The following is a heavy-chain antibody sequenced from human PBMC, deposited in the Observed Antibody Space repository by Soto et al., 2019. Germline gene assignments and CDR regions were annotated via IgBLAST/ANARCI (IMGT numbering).Heavy chain of an antibody. V-gene: IGHV1-2*02. CDR2: INPNSGGT. CDR1: GYTFSGFY. CDR3: ASAAVTGTAGLDF. J-gene: IGHJ4*02. Sequence: ASVKVPCKASGYTFSGFYMHWVRQAPGQGLEWMGWINPNSGGTKSAEKFQGRVTMTRDTSISTAYMELSRLTSDDTAVYCCASAAVTGTAGLDFWGQGTQVTVSS. D-gene: IGHD6-19*01.